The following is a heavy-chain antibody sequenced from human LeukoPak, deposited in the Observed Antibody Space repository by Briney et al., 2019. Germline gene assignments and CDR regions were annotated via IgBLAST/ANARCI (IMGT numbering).Heavy chain of an antibody. Sequence: PSETLSLTCTVSGGSISSSSYYWGWIRQPPGKGLEWIGSIYYSGSTYYNPSLKSRVTISVDTSKNQFSPKLSSVTAADTAVYYCARAGHRGIAVPGTVSDAFDVWGQGTMVTVSS. CDR1: GGSISSSSYY. V-gene: IGHV4-39*07. D-gene: IGHD6-19*01. CDR3: ARAGHRGIAVPGTVSDAFDV. CDR2: IYYSGST. J-gene: IGHJ3*01.